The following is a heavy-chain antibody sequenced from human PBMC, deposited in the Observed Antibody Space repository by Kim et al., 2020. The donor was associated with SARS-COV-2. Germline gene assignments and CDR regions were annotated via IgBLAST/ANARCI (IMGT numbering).Heavy chain of an antibody. CDR3: AKSLGHFRYYYYYGTDV. CDR2: INQDGSEK. CDR1: GFTFSSYW. J-gene: IGHJ6*01. V-gene: IGHV3-7*03. Sequence: GGSLRLSCAASGFTFSSYWMTWVRQPPGKGLEWVANINQDGSEKYYVDSVKGRFTISRDNAKNSLYLQMNSLGAEDTAVYYCAKSLGHFRYYYYYGTDV.